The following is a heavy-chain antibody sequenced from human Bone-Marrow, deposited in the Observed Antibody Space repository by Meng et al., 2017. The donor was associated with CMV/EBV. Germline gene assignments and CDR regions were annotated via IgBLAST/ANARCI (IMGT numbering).Heavy chain of an antibody. CDR3: ARTPPSAVYFDY. CDR2: IYYSGST. D-gene: IGHD2-2*01. V-gene: IGHV4-31*03. J-gene: IGHJ4*02. CDR1: GGSISSSSYY. Sequence: SETLSLTCTVSGGSISSSSYYWGWIRQPPGKGLEWIGYIYYSGSTYYNPSLKSRVTISVDTSKNQFSLKLSSVTAADTAVYYCARTPPSAVYFDYWGQGTLVTVSS.